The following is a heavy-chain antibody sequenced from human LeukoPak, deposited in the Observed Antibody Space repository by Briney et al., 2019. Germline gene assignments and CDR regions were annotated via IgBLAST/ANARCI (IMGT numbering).Heavy chain of an antibody. CDR2: ISSSGSTI. J-gene: IGHJ5*02. D-gene: IGHD6-13*01. CDR3: ARDLGYSSSWYTASPLWFDP. CDR1: GFTFSDYY. Sequence: GGSLRLSCAASGFTFSDYYMSWIRQAPGKGLEWVSYISSSGSTIYYADSVKGRFTISRDNAKNSLYLQMNSLRAEDTAVYYCARDLGYSSSWYTASPLWFDPWGQGTLVTVSS. V-gene: IGHV3-11*01.